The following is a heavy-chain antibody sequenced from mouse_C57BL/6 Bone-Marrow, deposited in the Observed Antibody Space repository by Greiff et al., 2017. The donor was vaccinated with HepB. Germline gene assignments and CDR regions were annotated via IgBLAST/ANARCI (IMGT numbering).Heavy chain of an antibody. D-gene: IGHD1-1*01. Sequence: VQLKQSGPGLAKPSQTLSLTCSVTGYSITSDYWNWIRKFPGNKLEYMGYISYSGSTYYNPSLKSRISITRDTSKNQYYLQLNSVTTEHTATYYCARWGITTVVAPYAMDYWGQGTSVTVSS. CDR3: ARWGITTVVAPYAMDY. J-gene: IGHJ4*01. CDR1: GYSITSDY. V-gene: IGHV3-8*01. CDR2: ISYSGST.